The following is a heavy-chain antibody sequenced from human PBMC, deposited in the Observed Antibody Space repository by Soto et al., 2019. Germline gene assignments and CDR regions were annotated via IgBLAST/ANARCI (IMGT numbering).Heavy chain of an antibody. V-gene: IGHV3-30*18. CDR2: ISYDGSNK. D-gene: IGHD6-19*01. J-gene: IGHJ4*02. Sequence: GGSLRLSCAASGFTFSSYGMHWVRQAPGKGLEWVAVISYDGSNKYYADSVKGRFTISRDNSKNTLYLQMNSLRAEDTAVYYCAKDGGSGWYVGYYFDYWGQGTLVTVSS. CDR1: GFTFSSYG. CDR3: AKDGGSGWYVGYYFDY.